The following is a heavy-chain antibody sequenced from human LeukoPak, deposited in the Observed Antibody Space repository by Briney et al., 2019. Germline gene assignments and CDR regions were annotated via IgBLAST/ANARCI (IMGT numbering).Heavy chain of an antibody. CDR1: GFTFSSYG. D-gene: IGHD6-6*01. Sequence: GGSLRLSCAASGFTFSSYGMHWVRQAPGKGLEWVAGISYDGGNKYYADSVKGRFTISRDNAKNTLYLQMSSLRVEDTAVYYCARGSPDSSSSVDFDYWGQGTLVTVSS. J-gene: IGHJ4*02. V-gene: IGHV3-30*03. CDR3: ARGSPDSSSSVDFDY. CDR2: ISYDGGNK.